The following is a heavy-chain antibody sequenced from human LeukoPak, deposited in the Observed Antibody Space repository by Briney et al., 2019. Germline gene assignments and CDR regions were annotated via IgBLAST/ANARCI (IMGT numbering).Heavy chain of an antibody. CDR1: GGTFSSYA. J-gene: IGHJ4*02. D-gene: IGHD6-19*01. V-gene: IGHV1-69*05. Sequence: ASVKVSCKASGGTFSSYAISWVRQAPGQGLEWMGGIIPIFGTANYAQKFQGGVTITTDESTSTAYMELSSLRSEDTAVYYCARDPSSYSSGWYFHYWGQGTLVTVSS. CDR3: ARDPSSYSSGWYFHY. CDR2: IIPIFGTA.